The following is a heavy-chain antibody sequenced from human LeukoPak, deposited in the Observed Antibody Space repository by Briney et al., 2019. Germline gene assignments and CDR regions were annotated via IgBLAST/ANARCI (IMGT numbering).Heavy chain of an antibody. CDR2: IYPNTGGT. V-gene: IGHV1-2*02. D-gene: IGHD1-1*01. J-gene: IGHJ4*02. Sequence: GASVKVSCTASGYTFTGYYLHWVRQAPGQGLEWMGWIYPNTGGTKSTQKFQGRVSMTRDTSITRAYMEINRLTSDDTAVYYCAREPGTATGYWGQGTLVTVSS. CDR3: AREPGTATGY. CDR1: GYTFTGYY.